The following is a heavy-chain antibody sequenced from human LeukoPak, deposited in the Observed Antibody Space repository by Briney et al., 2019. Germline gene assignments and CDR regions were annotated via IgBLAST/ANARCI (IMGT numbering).Heavy chain of an antibody. J-gene: IGHJ4*02. CDR2: IIPIFGTA. CDR1: GGTFSSYA. Sequence: AASVKVSCKASGGTFSSYAISWVRQAPGQGLEWMGGIIPIFGTANYAQKFQGRVTITADESTSTAYIELSSLRSEDTAVYCCASGEAATKDYWGQGTLVTVSS. D-gene: IGHD3-10*01. CDR3: ASGEAATKDY. V-gene: IGHV1-69*13.